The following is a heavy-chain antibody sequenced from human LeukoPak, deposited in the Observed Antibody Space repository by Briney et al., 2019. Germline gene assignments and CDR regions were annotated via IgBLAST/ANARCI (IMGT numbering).Heavy chain of an antibody. CDR3: ARDTQGYYYGSGSFRQPDALQSPYYYYGMDV. CDR2: IYSGGST. D-gene: IGHD3-10*01. V-gene: IGHV3-66*01. J-gene: IGHJ6*02. CDR1: GFTVSSNY. Sequence: QSGGSLRLSCAASGFTVSSNYMSWVRQAPGKGLEWVSVIYSGGSTYYADSVKGRFTISRDNSKNTLYLQMNSLRAEDTAVYYCARDTQGYYYGSGSFRQPDALQSPYYYYGMDVWGQGTTVTVSS.